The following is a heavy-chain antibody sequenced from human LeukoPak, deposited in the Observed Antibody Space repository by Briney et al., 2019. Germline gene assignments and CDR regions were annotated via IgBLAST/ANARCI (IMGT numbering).Heavy chain of an antibody. Sequence: ASVKVSCKASGYTFTGYYIHWVRQAPGQGLEWMGWMNPNSGNTGYAQNFQGRLTITRNTSISTAYMELSSLTSEDTAAYYCARASFLVAVLGHWFDPWGQGTLVTVSS. J-gene: IGHJ5*02. CDR2: MNPNSGNT. V-gene: IGHV1-8*03. CDR1: GYTFTGYY. D-gene: IGHD2-15*01. CDR3: ARASFLVAVLGHWFDP.